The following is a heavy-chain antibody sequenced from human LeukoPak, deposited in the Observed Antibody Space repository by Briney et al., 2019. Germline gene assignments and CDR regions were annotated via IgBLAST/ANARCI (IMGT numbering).Heavy chain of an antibody. CDR2: IIPIFGTA. J-gene: IGHJ4*02. D-gene: IGHD4-17*01. V-gene: IGHV1-69*13. CDR3: ARKATVTGQYYFDY. Sequence: GASVKVSCKASGGTLSSYAISWVRQAPGQGLEWMGGIIPIFGTANYAQKFQGRVTITADESTSTAYMELSSLRSEDTAVYYCARKATVTGQYYFDYWGQGTLVTVSS. CDR1: GGTLSSYA.